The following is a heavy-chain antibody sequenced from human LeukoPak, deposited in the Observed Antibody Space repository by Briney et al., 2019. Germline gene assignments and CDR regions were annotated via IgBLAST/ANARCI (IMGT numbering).Heavy chain of an antibody. CDR2: ISSSGSTI. D-gene: IGHD3-10*01. CDR3: VRDARLGYGSGSPYYFDY. Sequence: PGGSLRLSCAASGFTFSSYEMNWVRQAPGKGLEWVSYISSSGSTIYYADSVKGRFTISRDNAKNSLYLQMNSLRAEDTAVYYCVRDARLGYGSGSPYYFDYWGEGTLVTVSS. V-gene: IGHV3-48*03. CDR1: GFTFSSYE. J-gene: IGHJ4*02.